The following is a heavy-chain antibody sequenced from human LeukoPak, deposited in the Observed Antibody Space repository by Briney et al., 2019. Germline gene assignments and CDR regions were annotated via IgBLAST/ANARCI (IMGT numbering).Heavy chain of an antibody. D-gene: IGHD3-16*01. CDR3: ARVPLVTYPSGSHADYFDH. CDR2: IYYTGNT. J-gene: IGHJ4*02. Sequence: SETLSLTCTVSAGSISSGDSYWSWIRQHPGKGLEWVGYIYYTGNTFYNPSLKSRVSLSVDTYRSQFSLRLSSVTAADTAVYYCARVPLVTYPSGSHADYFDHWGQGTLVTVSS. CDR1: AGSISSGDSY. V-gene: IGHV4-31*03.